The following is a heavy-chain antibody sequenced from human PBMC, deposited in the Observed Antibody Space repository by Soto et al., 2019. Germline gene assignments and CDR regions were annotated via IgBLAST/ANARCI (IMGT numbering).Heavy chain of an antibody. D-gene: IGHD6-6*01. V-gene: IGHV4-59*08. CDR3: ARQQLLPYYYALDV. CDR1: GGSISGYY. Sequence: SETLSLTCTVSGGSISGYYWSWIRQPPGKGLEYIGYIYYRESTNYNPSLKSRVTMSVDTSRNLFSLKVNSVTAADTAVYYCARQQLLPYYYALDVWGQGTTVTVSS. CDR2: IYYREST. J-gene: IGHJ6*02.